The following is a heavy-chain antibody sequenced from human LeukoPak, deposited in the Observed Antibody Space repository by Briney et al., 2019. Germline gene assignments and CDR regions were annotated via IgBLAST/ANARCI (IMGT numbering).Heavy chain of an antibody. CDR1: GFTFSSHW. Sequence: PGGSLRLSCVASGFTFSSHWMSWVRQAPGKGLEWVSYISSSSSTIYYADSVKGRFTISGDNAKNSLYLQMNSLRAEDTAVYYCARGRDLFDYWGQGTLVTVSS. V-gene: IGHV3-48*04. CDR2: ISSSSSTI. J-gene: IGHJ4*02. CDR3: ARGRDLFDY.